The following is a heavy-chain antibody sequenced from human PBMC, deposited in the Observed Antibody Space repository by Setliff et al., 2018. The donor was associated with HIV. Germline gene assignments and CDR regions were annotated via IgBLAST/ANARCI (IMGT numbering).Heavy chain of an antibody. CDR1: GGSISSSSYY. D-gene: IGHD6-13*01. CDR3: ARDQAAAGSLDWYFDL. V-gene: IGHV4-39*07. J-gene: IGHJ2*01. CDR2: IYYSGST. Sequence: SEALSLTCTVSGGSISSSSYYWGWIRQPPGKGLEWIGSIYYSGSTYYNPSLKSRVTISVDTSKNQFSLKLSSVTAADTAVYYCARDQAAAGSLDWYFDLWGRGTLVTVSS.